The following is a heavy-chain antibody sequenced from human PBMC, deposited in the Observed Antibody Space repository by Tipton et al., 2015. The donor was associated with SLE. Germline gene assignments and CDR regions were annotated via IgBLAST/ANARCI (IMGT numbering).Heavy chain of an antibody. CDR3: ARRPWGDYYMDY. V-gene: IGHV6-1*01. CDR1: GDSVSANSAA. CDR2: TYYRSKWYS. J-gene: IGHJ4*02. Sequence: GLVKPSQTLSLTCAISGDSVSANSAAWNWIRQSPSRGLEWLGRTYYRSKWYSDYAVSVKSRMTINPDTSKNQFSLHLSSVTPEDTAVYYCARRPWGDYYMDYWGQGTLVTVSS. D-gene: IGHD3-16*01.